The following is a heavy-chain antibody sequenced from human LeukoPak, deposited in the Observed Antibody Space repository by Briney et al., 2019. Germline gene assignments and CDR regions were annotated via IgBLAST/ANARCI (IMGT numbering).Heavy chain of an antibody. CDR1: GFTVSSNY. D-gene: IGHD5-12*01. J-gene: IGHJ4*02. Sequence: GGSLRLSCAASGFTVSSNYMSWVRQAPGKGLEWVSVIYSGGSTYYADSVKGRFTISRDNSKNTLYLQMNSLRAEDTAVYYCARGRLFIVATIPQAEDYWGQGTLVTVSS. CDR2: IYSGGST. V-gene: IGHV3-66*01. CDR3: ARGRLFIVATIPQAEDY.